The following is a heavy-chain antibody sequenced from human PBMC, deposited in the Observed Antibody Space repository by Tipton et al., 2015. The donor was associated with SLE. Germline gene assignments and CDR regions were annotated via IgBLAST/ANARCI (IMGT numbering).Heavy chain of an antibody. CDR2: IYSSGSI. J-gene: IGHJ4*02. CDR1: GDSITYHY. D-gene: IGHD3-16*01. V-gene: IGHV4-4*07. Sequence: TLSLTCTVSGDSITYHYWGWVRQPAGKGLEWIGHIYSSGSISYNPSLKSRVTLAVDTSKNQFSLRLSSLTAADTAVYYCARAGGSDLRGFEYWGQGTPVTVSS. CDR3: ARAGGSDLRGFEY.